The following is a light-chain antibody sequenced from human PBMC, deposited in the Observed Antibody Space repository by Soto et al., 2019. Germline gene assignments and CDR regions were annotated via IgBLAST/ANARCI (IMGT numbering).Light chain of an antibody. CDR3: HQRSSWPRGT. Sequence: DIQITQSPSSLSASVGDRVTITCRASQTISTFLNWYQHKPGRAPKLLIYAASRLQSGVPSRFSGSGSGTDFTLTISSLEPEDFAVYYCHQRSSWPRGTFGQGSKVDI. V-gene: IGKV1-39*01. J-gene: IGKJ1*01. CDR2: AAS. CDR1: QTISTF.